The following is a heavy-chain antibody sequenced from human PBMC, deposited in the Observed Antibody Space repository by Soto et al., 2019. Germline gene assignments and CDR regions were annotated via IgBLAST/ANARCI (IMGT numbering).Heavy chain of an antibody. Sequence: PVGSLRLSCAASGFTFSSYAMSCVRQSPGKGLEWVSAISGSGGSTYYADSVKGRFTISRDNSKNTLYLQMNSLRAEDTAVYYCAKEITMIVVVLSHFDYWGQGTLVTVSS. V-gene: IGHV3-23*01. D-gene: IGHD3-22*01. CDR3: AKEITMIVVVLSHFDY. J-gene: IGHJ4*02. CDR2: ISGSGGST. CDR1: GFTFSSYA.